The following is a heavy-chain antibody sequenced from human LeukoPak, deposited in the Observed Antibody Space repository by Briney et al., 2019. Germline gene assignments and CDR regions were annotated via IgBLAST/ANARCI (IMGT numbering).Heavy chain of an antibody. CDR1: GFSFSAYG. V-gene: IGHV3-33*01. Sequence: GGSLRLSCAASGFSFSAYGVHWVRQAXXXXXEWVAVIWYDGSSKDYADSVKGRFTLSRDNSKNTLYLQMNSLTVEDTAVYYCARSQSSSLIDYWGQGTLVTVSS. CDR3: ARSQSSSLIDY. D-gene: IGHD6-13*01. J-gene: IGHJ4*02. CDR2: IWYDGSSK.